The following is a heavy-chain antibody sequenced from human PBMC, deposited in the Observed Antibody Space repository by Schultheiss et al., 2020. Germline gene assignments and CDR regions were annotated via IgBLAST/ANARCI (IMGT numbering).Heavy chain of an antibody. J-gene: IGHJ4*02. CDR1: GYSFTSYW. V-gene: IGHV5-10-1*01. CDR2: IDPSDSNT. Sequence: GESLKISCKGSGYSFTSYWINWLRQMPGKGLEWMGRIDPSDSNTNYSPSFQGHVTFSADKSISTAFLQWSSLKASDTAIYYCARRGCSGGDCYEDYWGQGTLVTVSS. D-gene: IGHD2-15*01. CDR3: ARRGCSGGDCYEDY.